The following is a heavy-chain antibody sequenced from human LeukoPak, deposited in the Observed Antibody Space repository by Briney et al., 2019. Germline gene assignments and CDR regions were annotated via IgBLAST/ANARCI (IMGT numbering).Heavy chain of an antibody. CDR1: GFSFSTYA. J-gene: IGHJ4*02. V-gene: IGHV3-21*06. D-gene: IGHD2-15*01. Sequence: PGGSLRLSCTASGFSFSTYAMTWVRQAPGKGLEWISSMSSGSRYIYYADSVRGRFTISRDNTNNSLYLLMNNLRAEDTAIYYCARDRPTGASRVFVVQWGQGTPVTVSS. CDR3: ARDRPTGASRVFVVQ. CDR2: MSSGSRYI.